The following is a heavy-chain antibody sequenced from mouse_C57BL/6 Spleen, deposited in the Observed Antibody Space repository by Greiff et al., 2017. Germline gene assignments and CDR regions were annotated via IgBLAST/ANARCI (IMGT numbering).Heavy chain of an antibody. D-gene: IGHD2-4*01. CDR1: GFTFSDYG. V-gene: IGHV5-17*01. CDR2: ISSGSSTI. J-gene: IGHJ3*01. CDR3: ARTGYDYAWFAY. Sequence: EVMLVESGGGLVKPGGSLKLSCAASGFTFSDYGMHWVRQAPEKGLEWVAYISSGSSTIYYADTVKGRFTISRDNAKNILFLQMTSLRSEDTAMYYCARTGYDYAWFAYWGQGTLVTVSA.